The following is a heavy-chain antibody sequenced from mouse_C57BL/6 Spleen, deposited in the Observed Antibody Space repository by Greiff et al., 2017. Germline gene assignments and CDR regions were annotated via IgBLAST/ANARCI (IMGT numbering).Heavy chain of an antibody. CDR1: GYAFSSYW. V-gene: IGHV1-80*01. D-gene: IGHD1-1*01. J-gene: IGHJ1*03. Sequence: QVQLQQSGAELVKPGASVKISCKASGYAFSSYWMNWVKQRPGKGLEWIGQIYPGDGDTNYNGKFKGKATLTADKSSSTAYMQLSSLTSEDSAVYFCARGGHGHWYFDVWGTGTTVTVSS. CDR3: ARGGHGHWYFDV. CDR2: IYPGDGDT.